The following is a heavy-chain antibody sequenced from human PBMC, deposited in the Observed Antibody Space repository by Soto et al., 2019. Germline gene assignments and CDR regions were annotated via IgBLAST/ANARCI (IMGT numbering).Heavy chain of an antibody. D-gene: IGHD6-6*01. J-gene: IGHJ4*02. CDR2: ITGSGTST. V-gene: IGHV3-23*01. CDR1: GFIFDAYA. CDR3: AHHQRTTARQLGYFDY. Sequence: EVQLLESGGGLVQPGGSLRLSCAPFGFIFDAYAMTWVRQAPGKGLEWVSAITGSGTSTYYADSVKGRFTISRDNSKNTLYLEMNSLRAEDTAVYYCAHHQRTTARQLGYFDYWGQGTLVTVSS.